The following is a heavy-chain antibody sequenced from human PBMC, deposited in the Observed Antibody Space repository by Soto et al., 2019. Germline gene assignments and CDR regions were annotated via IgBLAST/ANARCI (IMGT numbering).Heavy chain of an antibody. CDR2: IHYSGGT. J-gene: IGHJ4*02. V-gene: IGHV4-31*03. CDR3: AGSRVGAADY. Sequence: QVQLQESGPGLVKPSQTLSLTCTVSGGSISSGGYYWSWIRQHPGKGLEWIGYIHYSGGTYYNPSLESRVTLSVDTAKNQFSLKLSSVTAADTAVYYCAGSRVGAADYWGQGTLVTVSS. CDR1: GGSISSGGYY. D-gene: IGHD6-25*01.